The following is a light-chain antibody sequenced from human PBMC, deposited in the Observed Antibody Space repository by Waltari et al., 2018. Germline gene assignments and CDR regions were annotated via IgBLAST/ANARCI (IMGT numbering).Light chain of an antibody. CDR1: QSISSY. CDR2: AAS. Sequence: DIQMTQSPSSLSASVGDRVTITCRASQSISSYLNWYQQKPGKAPKLLIYAASSLQRGVPSRFSGSGSGTDFTLTISSLQPEDFATYYCQQSYSTPPWTFGPGTKVDIK. CDR3: QQSYSTPPWT. V-gene: IGKV1-39*01. J-gene: IGKJ3*01.